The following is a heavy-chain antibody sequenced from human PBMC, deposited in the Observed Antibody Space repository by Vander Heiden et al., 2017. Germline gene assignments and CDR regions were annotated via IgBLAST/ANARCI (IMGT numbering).Heavy chain of an antibody. CDR2: IGSKAYGGTT. CDR1: GFTFGAYA. Sequence: QLVESGGGLVKPGRSLRLSCTASGFTFGAYAMSWFRQALGKGLEWVGFIGSKAYGGTTEYAASVKGRFTISRDDSKSIAYLQMNSLKTEDTAVYYCSLKYYYDSSGFSHFDYWGQGTLVTVSS. J-gene: IGHJ4*02. V-gene: IGHV3-49*05. CDR3: SLKYYYDSSGFSHFDY. D-gene: IGHD3-22*01.